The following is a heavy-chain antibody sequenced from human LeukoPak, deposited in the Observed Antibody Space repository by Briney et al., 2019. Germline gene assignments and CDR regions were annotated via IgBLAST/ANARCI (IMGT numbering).Heavy chain of an antibody. CDR2: IYTSGST. CDR1: GGSISSSY. Sequence: PSETLSLTCTVSGGSISSSYWSWIRQPPGKGLEWIGYIYTSGSTNYNPSLKSRVTISVDTSKNQFSLKLSSVTAADTAVYYCARSPFDDSSGLDYWGQGTLVTVSS. J-gene: IGHJ4*02. CDR3: ARSPFDDSSGLDY. V-gene: IGHV4-4*09. D-gene: IGHD3-22*01.